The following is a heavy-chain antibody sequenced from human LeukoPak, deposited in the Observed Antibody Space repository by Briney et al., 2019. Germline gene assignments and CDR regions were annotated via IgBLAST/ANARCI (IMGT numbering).Heavy chain of an antibody. J-gene: IGHJ6*03. CDR1: GYSISSGYY. CDR3: AIGGYGSGSYFGSSYYYMDV. Sequence: SETLSLTCTVSGYSISSGYYWGWIRQPPGKGLEWIGSIYHSGSTYYNPSLKSRVTISVDTSKNQFSLKLSSVTAADTAVYYCAIGGYGSGSYFGSSYYYMDVWGKGTTVTVSS. CDR2: IYHSGST. D-gene: IGHD3-10*01. V-gene: IGHV4-38-2*02.